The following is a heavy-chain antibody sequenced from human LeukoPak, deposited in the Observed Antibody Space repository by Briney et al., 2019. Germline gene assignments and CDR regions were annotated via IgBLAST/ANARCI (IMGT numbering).Heavy chain of an antibody. CDR2: ISHSGST. J-gene: IGHJ4*02. V-gene: IGHV4-34*01. CDR3: AITLRSSNRWDDY. D-gene: IGHD3-16*01. CDR1: GGSFSGYY. Sequence: PSETLSLTCAVYGGSFSGYYWHWIRQPPGKGLEWIAEISHSGSTNYNPSLKSRVTISGDMSEKQFSLKLSSVTAADTAVYYCAITLRSSNRWDDYWGQGTQVTVSS.